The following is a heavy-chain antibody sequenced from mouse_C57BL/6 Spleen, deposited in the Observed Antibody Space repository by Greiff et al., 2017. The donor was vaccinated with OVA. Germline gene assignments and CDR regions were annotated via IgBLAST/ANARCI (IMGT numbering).Heavy chain of an antibody. D-gene: IGHD2-14*01. CDR3: ARSRYADY. V-gene: IGHV1-82*01. CDR2: IYPGDGDT. CDR1: GYAFSSSW. J-gene: IGHJ2*01. Sequence: VQLQQSGPELVKPGASVKISCKASGYAFSSSWMNWVKQRPGKGLEWIGRIYPGDGDTNYNGKFKGKATLTADKSSSTAYMQLSSLTSEDSAVYFCARSRYADYWGQGTTLTVSS.